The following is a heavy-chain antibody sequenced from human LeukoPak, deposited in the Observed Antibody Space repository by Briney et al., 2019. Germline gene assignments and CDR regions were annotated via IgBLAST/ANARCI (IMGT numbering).Heavy chain of an antibody. CDR3: ARRRGDSSSRDY. Sequence: SETLSLTCAVYGGSFSGYYWSWIRQPPGKGLEWIGEINHSGSTNYNPSLKSRVTISVDTSKNQFSLKLSSVTAADTAVYYCARRRGDSSSRDYWGQGTLVTVSS. V-gene: IGHV4-34*01. CDR1: GGSFSGYY. J-gene: IGHJ4*02. D-gene: IGHD6-13*01. CDR2: INHSGST.